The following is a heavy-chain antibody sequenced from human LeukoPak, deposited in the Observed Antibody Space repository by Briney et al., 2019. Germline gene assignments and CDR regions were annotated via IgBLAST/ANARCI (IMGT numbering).Heavy chain of an antibody. CDR3: AKDGTAGDVSHYFHQ. V-gene: IGHV3-30*02. Sequence: PGGSLRLSCAASGFTFNFYGMHWVRQAPGKGLEWMAFMRYDGTNKYYADSVEVRFTISRGNSKNTLFLQMNSLRPEDTAVYYCAKDGTAGDVSHYFHQWGQGTLVSVFS. J-gene: IGHJ4*02. D-gene: IGHD3-10*01. CDR2: MRYDGTNK. CDR1: GFTFNFYG.